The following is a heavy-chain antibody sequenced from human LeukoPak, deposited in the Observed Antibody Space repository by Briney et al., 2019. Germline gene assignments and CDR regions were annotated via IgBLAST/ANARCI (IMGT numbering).Heavy chain of an antibody. CDR3: SRNGLVDFDY. J-gene: IGHJ4*02. V-gene: IGHV3-49*04. Sequence: SLSLSCAASGFNFRSSAMIWVRQPAGKGLEWVGFIRRRAYGGAAEYAASVKGRFIISRDDSRGIAYLQMNSLKTEDTAVYYCSRNGLVDFDYWGQGSRVIVSP. CDR2: IRRRAYGGAA. CDR1: GFNFRSSA.